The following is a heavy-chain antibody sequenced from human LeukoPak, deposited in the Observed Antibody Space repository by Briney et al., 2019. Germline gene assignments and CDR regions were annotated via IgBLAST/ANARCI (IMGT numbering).Heavy chain of an antibody. CDR1: GFTFSSYS. CDR3: ARAYYDSSGYLYYYYMDV. J-gene: IGHJ6*03. Sequence: PGGSLRLSCAASGFTFSSYSMNWVRQAPGKGLEWVSYISSSSSTIYYADSVKGRFTISRDNAKNSLYLQMNSLRAEDTAVYYCARAYYDSSGYLYYYYMDVWGKGTTVTVPS. V-gene: IGHV3-48*01. D-gene: IGHD3-22*01. CDR2: ISSSSSTI.